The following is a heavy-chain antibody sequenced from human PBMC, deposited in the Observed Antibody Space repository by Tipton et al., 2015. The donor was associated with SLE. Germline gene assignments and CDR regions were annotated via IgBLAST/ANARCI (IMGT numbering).Heavy chain of an antibody. J-gene: IGHJ4*02. D-gene: IGHD2-2*01. CDR2: IWYDGSNK. CDR1: GFTFSSYG. CDR3: AGAPYCSSSSCSDYFDY. Sequence: QVQLVQSGGGVVQPGRSLRLSCAASGFTFSSYGMHWVRQAPGKGLEWVAVIWYDGSNKYYADSVKGRFTISRDNSKNTLYLQMNSLRAEDTAVYYCAGAPYCSSSSCSDYFDYWGQGTLVTVSS. V-gene: IGHV3-33*01.